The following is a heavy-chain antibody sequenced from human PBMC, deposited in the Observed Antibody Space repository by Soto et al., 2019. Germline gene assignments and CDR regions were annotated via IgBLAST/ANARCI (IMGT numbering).Heavy chain of an antibody. CDR3: ARQCGGDCSNAFTM. D-gene: IGHD2-21*01. Sequence: EEQLVESGGGLVQPGGSLRLSCAVSGFTVKANFMNWVRQAPGKEPQWVAVLYPGPGTYYADSVKGRFTISRDVYTNTLFLQLSTISAEATAVYYCARQCGGDCSNAFTMWGQGTMVTVSS. CDR2: LYPGPGT. J-gene: IGHJ3*02. CDR1: GFTVKANF. V-gene: IGHV3-66*04.